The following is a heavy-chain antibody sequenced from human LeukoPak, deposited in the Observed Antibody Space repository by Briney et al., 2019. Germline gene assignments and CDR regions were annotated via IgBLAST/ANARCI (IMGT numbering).Heavy chain of an antibody. V-gene: IGHV3-48*03. J-gene: IGHJ4*02. CDR2: ISSSGSTI. CDR3: ASSDYYDSSGYSS. CDR1: GFTFSSYE. D-gene: IGHD3-22*01. Sequence: GGSLRLSCAASGFTFSSYEMNWVRQAPGKGLEWVSYISSSGSTIYYADSVKGRFTISRDNSRNTLYLQMNSLRAEDTAVYYCASSDYYDSSGYSSWGQGTLVTVSS.